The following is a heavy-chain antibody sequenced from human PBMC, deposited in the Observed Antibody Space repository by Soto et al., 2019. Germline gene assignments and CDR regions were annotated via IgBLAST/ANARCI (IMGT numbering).Heavy chain of an antibody. J-gene: IGHJ5*02. CDR1: GVSISSGAYY. Sequence: SETLSLTCSVSGVSISSGAYYWSWIRQLPGKGLEWIGYIHYSGSTYYNPSLRSRVTISLDTSKNQFSLTLRSVTAADTAVYYCAREEVAYYGSGSYNWFDPWGQGTLVTVS. CDR3: AREEVAYYGSGSYNWFDP. D-gene: IGHD3-10*01. CDR2: IHYSGST. V-gene: IGHV4-31*03.